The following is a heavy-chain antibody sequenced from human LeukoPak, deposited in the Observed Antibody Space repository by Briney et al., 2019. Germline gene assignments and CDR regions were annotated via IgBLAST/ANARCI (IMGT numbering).Heavy chain of an antibody. CDR1: GGSISSYY. CDR2: IYYSGST. V-gene: IGHV4-59*01. Sequence: PSETLSLTCTVSGGSISSYYRSWIRQPPGKGLEWIGYIYYSGSTNYNPSLKSRVTISVDTSKNQFSLKLSSVTAADTAVYYCARFVGATTDDAFDIWGQGTMVTVSS. J-gene: IGHJ3*02. CDR3: ARFVGATTDDAFDI. D-gene: IGHD1-26*01.